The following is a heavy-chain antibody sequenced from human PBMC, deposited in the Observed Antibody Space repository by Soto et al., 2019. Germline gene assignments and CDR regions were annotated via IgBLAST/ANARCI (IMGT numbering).Heavy chain of an antibody. J-gene: IGHJ4*02. CDR2: IIPIFGTA. Sequence: GASVKVSCKASGGTFSSYAISWVRQAPGQGLEWMGGIIPIFGTANYAQKFQGRVTITADESTSTAYMELSSLRSEDTAVYYCARGARRVGATTHFVCWGQGTLVTVSS. D-gene: IGHD1-26*01. CDR1: GGTFSSYA. V-gene: IGHV1-69*13. CDR3: ARGARRVGATTHFVC.